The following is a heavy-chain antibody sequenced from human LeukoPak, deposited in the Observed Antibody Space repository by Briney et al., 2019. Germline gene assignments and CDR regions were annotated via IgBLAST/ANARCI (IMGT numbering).Heavy chain of an antibody. CDR2: IYYTGYT. V-gene: IGHV4-59*01. D-gene: IGHD1-1*01. J-gene: IGHJ4*02. Sequence: PSETLSLTCTVFGDSITNSYWTWIRLPPGKGLEWIAYIYYTGYTNYNPSLKSRVSISVDTSKNQLSLKLMSVTAADTAVYYCARAPIGSVDYWGPGAQVTVSS. CDR1: GDSITNSY. CDR3: ARAPIGSVDY.